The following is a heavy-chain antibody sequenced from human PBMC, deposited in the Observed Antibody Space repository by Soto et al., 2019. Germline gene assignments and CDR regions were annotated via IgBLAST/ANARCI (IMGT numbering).Heavy chain of an antibody. CDR2: IYPGDSDT. CDR3: ARHGSCWINWFDP. J-gene: IGHJ5*02. D-gene: IGHD2-15*01. CDR1: GYSFTSYW. V-gene: IGHV5-51*01. Sequence: PGESLKISCKGSGYSFTSYWIGWVRQMPGKGLEWMGIIYPGDSDTRYSPSFQGQVTISADKSISTAYLQWSSLKASDTSMYYCARHGSCWINWFDPWGQGTLVTVSS.